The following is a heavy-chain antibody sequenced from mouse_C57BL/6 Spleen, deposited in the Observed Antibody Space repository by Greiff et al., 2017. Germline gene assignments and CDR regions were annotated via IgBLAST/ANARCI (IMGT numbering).Heavy chain of an antibody. D-gene: IGHD2-4*01. J-gene: IGHJ4*01. Sequence: VQLQQSGAELVKPGASVKISCKASGYAFSSYWMNWVKQRPGKGLEWIGQIYPGDGDTNYNGKFKGKATLTADKSSSTAYMQLSSLTSEDSAVYFCARGDYYDYDGAMDYRGQGASVTVSS. CDR2: IYPGDGDT. CDR1: GYAFSSYW. V-gene: IGHV1-80*01. CDR3: ARGDYYDYDGAMDY.